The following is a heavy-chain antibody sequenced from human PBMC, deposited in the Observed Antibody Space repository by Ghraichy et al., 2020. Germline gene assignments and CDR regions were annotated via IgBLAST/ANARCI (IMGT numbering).Heavy chain of an antibody. V-gene: IGHV3-48*02. CDR2: ITSSSRTI. Sequence: GGSLRLSCVGSGFTFSSYSMNWVRQSPGKGLEWVSYITSSSRTISYADSVKGRFTISRDNAQNSLYLQMNSLRDEDTAVYYCSRGGGAGTPVLYHMDVWGLGTTVTVSS. CDR1: GFTFSSYS. CDR3: SRGGGAGTPVLYHMDV. D-gene: IGHD6-19*01. J-gene: IGHJ6*02.